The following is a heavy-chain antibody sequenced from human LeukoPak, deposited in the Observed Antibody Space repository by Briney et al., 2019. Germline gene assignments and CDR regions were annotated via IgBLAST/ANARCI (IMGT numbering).Heavy chain of an antibody. Sequence: EPGGSLRLSCAAFGFTFSSYAMSWVRQAPGKGLEWVSAISGSGGSTYYADSVKGRFTISRDDSKNTLYLQMNSLRAEDTAVYYCAKARRWGIAAADNDYWGQGTLVTVSS. CDR3: AKARRWGIAAADNDY. V-gene: IGHV3-23*01. J-gene: IGHJ4*02. D-gene: IGHD6-13*01. CDR2: ISGSGGST. CDR1: GFTFSSYA.